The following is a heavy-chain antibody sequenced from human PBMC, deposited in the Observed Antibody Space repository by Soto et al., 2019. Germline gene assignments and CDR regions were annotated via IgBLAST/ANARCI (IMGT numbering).Heavy chain of an antibody. V-gene: IGHV3-30-3*01. CDR2: ISYDGSNK. CDR3: ARRGGRCSGGSCYSVNYYYGMDV. J-gene: IGHJ6*02. D-gene: IGHD2-15*01. Sequence: PVGSLRLSCAASGFTFSSYAMHWVRQAPGKGLEWVAVISYDGSNKYYADSVKGRFTISRDNSKNTLYLQMNSLRAEDTAVYYCARRGGRCSGGSCYSVNYYYGMDVWGQGTTVTVSS. CDR1: GFTFSSYA.